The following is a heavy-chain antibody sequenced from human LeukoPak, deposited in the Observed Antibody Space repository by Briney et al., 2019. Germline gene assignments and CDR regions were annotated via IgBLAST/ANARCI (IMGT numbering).Heavy chain of an antibody. Sequence: SETLSLTCAVYGGSFSGYYWSWIRQPPGKGLEWIGEINHSGSTNYNPSLKSRVTISVDTSKNQFSLKLSSVTAADTAVYYCARGRYYYDSGSYFDYWGPGTLVTVSS. J-gene: IGHJ4*02. V-gene: IGHV4-34*01. CDR1: GGSFSGYY. D-gene: IGHD3-10*01. CDR3: ARGRYYYDSGSYFDY. CDR2: INHSGST.